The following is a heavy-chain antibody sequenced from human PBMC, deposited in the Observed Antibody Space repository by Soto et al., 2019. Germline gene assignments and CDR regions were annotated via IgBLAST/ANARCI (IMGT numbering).Heavy chain of an antibody. J-gene: IGHJ5*02. CDR3: ARDRGITMIVVTYNWFDP. CDR2: ISYDGSNK. CDR1: GFTFSSYA. Sequence: GGSLRLSCAASGFTFSSYAMHWVRQAPGKGLEWVAVISYDGSNKYYADSVKGRFTISRDNSKNTLYLQMNGLRAEDTAVYYCARDRGITMIVVTYNWFDPWGQGTLVTVSS. V-gene: IGHV3-30-3*01. D-gene: IGHD3-22*01.